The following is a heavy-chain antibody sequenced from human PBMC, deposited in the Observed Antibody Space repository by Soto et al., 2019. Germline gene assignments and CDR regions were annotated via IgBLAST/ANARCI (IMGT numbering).Heavy chain of an antibody. J-gene: IGHJ4*02. CDR2: IYWDDDK. Sequence: QITLKESGPTLVKPTQTLTLTCTFSGFSLSTSGVGVGWIRQPPGEALEWLALIYWDDDKRYSPSLKSRLTITKDTSKNQVVLTMTNMDPVDTATYYCAHRQTYCGGDCYSGFDYWGQGTLVTVSS. D-gene: IGHD2-21*02. CDR3: AHRQTYCGGDCYSGFDY. CDR1: GFSLSTSGVG. V-gene: IGHV2-5*02.